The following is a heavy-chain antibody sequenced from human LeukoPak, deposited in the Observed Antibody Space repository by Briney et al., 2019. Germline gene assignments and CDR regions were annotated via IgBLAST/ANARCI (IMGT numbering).Heavy chain of an antibody. CDR1: GYSISSGYY. J-gene: IGHJ6*03. D-gene: IGHD3-3*01. CDR2: INHSGST. V-gene: IGHV4-38-2*02. Sequence: SETVSLTCTVSGYSISSGYYWGLIRQPPGKGLEWSGEINHSGSTNYHPSLKNRLTISVDTPKNQFSLTLSAQTAADTAVCYCARVPPPRITIFGVVMTGYYMDVWGKGTTVTVSS. CDR3: ARVPPPRITIFGVVMTGYYMDV.